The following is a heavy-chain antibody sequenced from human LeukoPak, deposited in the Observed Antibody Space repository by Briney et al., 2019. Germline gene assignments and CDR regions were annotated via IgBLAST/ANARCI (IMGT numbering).Heavy chain of an antibody. CDR3: AKYNEGSLDF. CDR2: IYPGDSDT. J-gene: IGHJ4*02. V-gene: IGHV5-51*01. D-gene: IGHD3-10*01. Sequence: GESLKISCKGSENRFNTYWIGWVREMPGKGLEWMGIIYPGDSDTRYSPSFQGQVTISADKSISTAYLQWSSLKASDTAMYYCAKYNEGSLDFWGQGTLLYVSS. CDR1: ENRFNTYW.